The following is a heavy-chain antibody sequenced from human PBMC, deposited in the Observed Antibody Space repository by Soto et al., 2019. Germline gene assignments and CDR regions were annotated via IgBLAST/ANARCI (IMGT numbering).Heavy chain of an antibody. J-gene: IGHJ1*01. V-gene: IGHV3-53*01. D-gene: IGHD3-22*01. CDR1: GFTVSSNY. CDR3: ARVRVDSGYPEYFQL. Sequence: EVQLVESGGGLIQPGGSLRLSCAASGFTVSSNYMSWVRQAPGKGLEWVSVIYSGGSTYYADSVKGRFTISRDNSKNTLYLQMNSLRAEDTAVCYCARVRVDSGYPEYFQLWGQGTLVTVSS. CDR2: IYSGGST.